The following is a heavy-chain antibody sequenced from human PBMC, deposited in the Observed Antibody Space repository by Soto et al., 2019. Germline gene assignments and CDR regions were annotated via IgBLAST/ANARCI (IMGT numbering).Heavy chain of an antibody. CDR2: MNPNSGNT. V-gene: IGHV1-8*01. CDR1: GYTFTSYD. Sequence: QVQLVQSGAEVKKPGASVKVSCKASGYTFTSYDINWVRQATGQGLEWMGWMNPNSGNTGYAQKLQGRVTMTRNTSISTAYMSLSSLRSEDTAVYYCARVTYYYDSSGYSNFDYWGQGTLVTVSS. D-gene: IGHD3-22*01. CDR3: ARVTYYYDSSGYSNFDY. J-gene: IGHJ4*02.